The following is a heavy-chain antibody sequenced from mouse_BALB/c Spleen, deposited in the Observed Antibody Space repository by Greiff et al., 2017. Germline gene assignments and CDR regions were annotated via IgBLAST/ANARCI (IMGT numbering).Heavy chain of an antibody. J-gene: IGHJ2*01. D-gene: IGHD2-4*01. CDR1: GYSFTGYF. CDR2: INPYNGDT. CDR3: ARRAMITKDAYYFDY. V-gene: IGHV1-20*02. Sequence: VQLQQSGPELVKPGASVKISCKASGYSFTGYFMNWVMQSHGKSLEWIGRINPYNGDTFYNQKFKGKATLTVDKSSSTAHMELRSLASEDSAVYYCARRAMITKDAYYFDYWGQGTTLTVSS.